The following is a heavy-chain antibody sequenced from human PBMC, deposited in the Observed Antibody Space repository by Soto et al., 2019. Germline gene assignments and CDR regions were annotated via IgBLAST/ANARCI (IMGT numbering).Heavy chain of an antibody. Sequence: GGSLRLSCAASGFTFSSYGMHWVRQAPGKGLEWVAVISYDGSNKYYADSVKGRFTISRDNSKNTLYLQMNSLRAEDTAVYYCAKDSGPLMVRGVITFDYWGQGTLVTVSS. CDR2: ISYDGSNK. V-gene: IGHV3-30*18. CDR1: GFTFSSYG. D-gene: IGHD3-10*01. CDR3: AKDSGPLMVRGVITFDY. J-gene: IGHJ4*02.